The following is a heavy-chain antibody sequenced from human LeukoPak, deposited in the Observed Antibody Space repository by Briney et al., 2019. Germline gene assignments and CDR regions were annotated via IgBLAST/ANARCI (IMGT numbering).Heavy chain of an antibody. D-gene: IGHD2-15*01. CDR2: VWDDGSKQ. J-gene: IGHJ6*02. V-gene: IGHV3-33*01. CDR1: GFIFSGYA. Sequence: GRSLRLSCEASGFIFSGYAMHWVRQAPGKGLEWVALVWDDGSKQLYADSVRGRFTVSRDKPKNVMYLQMNSLRVETTTNYYWARAPRSSFASYGLDVWGQGTTVAVSS. CDR3: ARAPRSSFASYGLDV.